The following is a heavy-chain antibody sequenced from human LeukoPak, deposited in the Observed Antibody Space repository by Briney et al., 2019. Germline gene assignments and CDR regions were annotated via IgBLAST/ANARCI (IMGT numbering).Heavy chain of an antibody. CDR3: AREGTTGWAF. CDR2: IYSSGST. CDR1: GSSISSLY. D-gene: IGHD1-1*01. Sequence: SETLSLTCTVSGSSISSLYWSWIRQPPGKGLEWIGYIYSSGSTKYNPSLKSRVTMSVDTSKNQFSLKLSSVTAADTAVYFCAREGTTGWAFWGQGTLVTVSS. V-gene: IGHV4-59*11. J-gene: IGHJ4*02.